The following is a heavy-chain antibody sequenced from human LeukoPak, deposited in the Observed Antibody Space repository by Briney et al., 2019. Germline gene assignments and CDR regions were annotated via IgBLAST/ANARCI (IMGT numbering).Heavy chain of an antibody. CDR3: ARERVIAAAGDGFDS. Sequence: GGSLRLSCAASGFTFSDYSMSWVRQAPGKGLEWVSYISSSSTTIFYADSVKGRFTISRDNAKNSLFLQMNGLRDEDTALYYCARERVIAAAGDGFDSWGQGTLVTVSS. D-gene: IGHD2-21*01. J-gene: IGHJ4*02. CDR2: ISSSSTTI. CDR1: GFTFSDYS. V-gene: IGHV3-48*02.